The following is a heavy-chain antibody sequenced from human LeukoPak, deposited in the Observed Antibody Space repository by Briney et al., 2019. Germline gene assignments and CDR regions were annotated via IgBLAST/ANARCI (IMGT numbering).Heavy chain of an antibody. V-gene: IGHV3-7*04. J-gene: IGHJ4*02. CDR2: IQQDGREK. D-gene: IGHD1-1*01. Sequence: GCSVRLSRAASGFTSRLYYMSWVRQAPGRGLEWVANIQQDGREKYYVDSVKGRFTISRDNAENPLYLQMNSLRAEDTAVYECARVQLGDYIDYWGQGTLVTVSS. CDR3: ARVQLGDYIDY. CDR1: GFTSRLYY.